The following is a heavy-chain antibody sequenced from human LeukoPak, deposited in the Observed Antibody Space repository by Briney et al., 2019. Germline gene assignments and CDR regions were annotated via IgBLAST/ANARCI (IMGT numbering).Heavy chain of an antibody. J-gene: IGHJ4*02. V-gene: IGHV4-30-4*01. CDR2: IYYSGST. Sequence: SETLSLTCTVSGGSISSGDYYWSWIRQPPGTGLEWIGYIYYSGSTYYNPSLKSRVTMSVDTSKNQFSLKLSSVTAADTAVYYCARDRAWGDNTGFDYWGQGTLVTVSS. D-gene: IGHD1-26*01. CDR1: GGSISSGDYY. CDR3: ARDRAWGDNTGFDY.